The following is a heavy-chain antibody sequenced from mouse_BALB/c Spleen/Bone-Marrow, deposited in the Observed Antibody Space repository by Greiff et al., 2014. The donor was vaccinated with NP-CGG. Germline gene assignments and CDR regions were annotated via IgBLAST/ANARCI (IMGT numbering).Heavy chain of an antibody. Sequence: VQLQQSGPDLVKPSQSLSLTCTVTGYSITSYYSWHWIRQFPGNKLEWMGYIHYSGTTVYNPSLKSRISITRDTSNNQFFLQLNSVTTEDTATYYCARFAGTPYTMDYWGQGTSVTVSS. D-gene: IGHD4-1*01. V-gene: IGHV3-1*02. CDR1: GYSITSYYS. CDR3: ARFAGTPYTMDY. J-gene: IGHJ4*01. CDR2: IHYSGTT.